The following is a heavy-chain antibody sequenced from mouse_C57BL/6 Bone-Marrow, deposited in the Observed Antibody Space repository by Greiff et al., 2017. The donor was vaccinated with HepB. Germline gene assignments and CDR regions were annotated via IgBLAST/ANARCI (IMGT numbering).Heavy chain of an antibody. CDR3: ARGGYDPYFDV. J-gene: IGHJ1*03. V-gene: IGHV3-1*01. D-gene: IGHD2-2*01. CDR2: ISYSGST. CDR1: GYSITSGYD. Sequence: EVQLQQSGPGMVKPSQSLSLTCTVTGYSITSGYDWHWIRHFPGNKLEWMGYISYSGSTNYNPSLKSRISITHDTSKNHFFLKLNSVTTEDTATYYCARGGYDPYFDVWGTGTTVTVSS.